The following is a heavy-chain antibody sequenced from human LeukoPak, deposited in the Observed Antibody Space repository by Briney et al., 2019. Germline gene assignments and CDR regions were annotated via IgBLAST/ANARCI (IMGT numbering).Heavy chain of an antibody. CDR1: GYTFTSYG. Sequence: ASVKVSCKASGYTFTSYGISWVRQAPGQGLEWTGWISAYNGNTNYAQKLQGRVTMTTDTSTSTAYMELRSLRSDDTAVYYCARGGPGVLRFLEWLSNFDYWGQGTLVTVSS. J-gene: IGHJ4*02. CDR2: ISAYNGNT. D-gene: IGHD3-3*01. CDR3: ARGGPGVLRFLEWLSNFDY. V-gene: IGHV1-18*01.